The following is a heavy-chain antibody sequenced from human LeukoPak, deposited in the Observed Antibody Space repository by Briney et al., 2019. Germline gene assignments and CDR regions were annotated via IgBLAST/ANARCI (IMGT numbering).Heavy chain of an antibody. V-gene: IGHV4-59*01. CDR1: GVSIANNY. J-gene: IGHJ4*02. D-gene: IGHD3-10*01. CDR3: ARVTFYGSGSMYADY. Sequence: IPSETLSLTCSVSGVSIANNYWSWIRQPPGKGLEWIGYIYNSVITNYNPSLKCRVTMSIDTSKNQFSLRLNSVTAADTAVYYCARVTFYGSGSMYADYWGQGTLATVTS. CDR2: IYNSVIT.